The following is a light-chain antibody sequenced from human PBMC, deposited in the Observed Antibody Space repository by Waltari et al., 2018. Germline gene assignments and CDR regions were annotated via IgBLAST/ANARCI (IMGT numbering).Light chain of an antibody. J-gene: IGLJ2*01. CDR1: RSNTGSNT. V-gene: IGLV1-44*01. CDR2: NND. Sequence: QAVLTQPPSASGTPGQTVTISCSGSRSNTGSNTVPWYQQLPGTTPKVLIYNNDQRPSGVPDRFSGSKSGTSVSLAISGLQSDDEADYYCSTWDDGLAGGVVFGGGTKLTVL. CDR3: STWDDGLAGGVV.